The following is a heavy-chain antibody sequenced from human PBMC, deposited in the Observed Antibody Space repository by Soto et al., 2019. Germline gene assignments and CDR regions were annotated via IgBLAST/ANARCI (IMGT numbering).Heavy chain of an antibody. D-gene: IGHD4-17*01. CDR3: ARLGDYGGNSDYYYGMDV. Sequence: GESLKISCKGSGYSFTSYWIGWVRQMPGKGLEWMGIIYPGDSDTRYSPSFQGQVTISADKSISTAYLQWSSLKASDTAMYYCARLGDYGGNSDYYYGMDVWGQGTTVTAP. J-gene: IGHJ6*02. V-gene: IGHV5-51*01. CDR2: IYPGDSDT. CDR1: GYSFTSYW.